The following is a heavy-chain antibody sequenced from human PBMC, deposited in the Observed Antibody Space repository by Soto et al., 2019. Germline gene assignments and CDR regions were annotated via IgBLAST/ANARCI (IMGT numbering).Heavy chain of an antibody. CDR2: ISYDGSNK. CDR1: GFTFSSYG. J-gene: IGHJ6*02. CDR3: AKIESAAAETYYYYGMDV. Sequence: GSLRLSCAASGFTFSSYGMHWVRQAPGKGLEWVAVISYDGSNKYYADSVKGRFTISRDNSKNTLYLQMNSLRAEDTAVYYCAKIESAAAETYYYYGMDVWGQGTTVTVSS. V-gene: IGHV3-30*18. D-gene: IGHD6-13*01.